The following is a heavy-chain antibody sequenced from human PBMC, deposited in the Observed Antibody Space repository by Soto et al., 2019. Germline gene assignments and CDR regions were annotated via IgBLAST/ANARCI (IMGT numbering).Heavy chain of an antibody. Sequence: QVQLQESGPGLVKPSQTLSLTCTVSGGSMNSGGYYWNWIRQHPGEGLEWIGCISYGGTTSYNPSLKSRVTISVDTSKNQFSLKLSSVTAADTAVYYCSRGILVWGQGTLITVSS. CDR1: GGSMNSGGYY. CDR3: SRGILV. CDR2: ISYGGTT. V-gene: IGHV4-31*03. D-gene: IGHD2-15*01. J-gene: IGHJ4*02.